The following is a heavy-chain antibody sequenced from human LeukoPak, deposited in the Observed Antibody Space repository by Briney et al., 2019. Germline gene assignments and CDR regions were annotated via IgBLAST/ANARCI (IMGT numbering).Heavy chain of an antibody. J-gene: IGHJ3*02. Sequence: GGSLRLSCAASGFTFSSYTMNWVRQAPGKGLEWVSSISSSSSYIYYADSVKGRFTISRDNAKNSLYLQMNSLRAEDTAVYYCARDRDYDFWSDTGDAFDIWGQGTMVTVSS. V-gene: IGHV3-21*01. CDR1: GFTFSSYT. CDR3: ARDRDYDFWSDTGDAFDI. D-gene: IGHD3-3*01. CDR2: ISSSSSYI.